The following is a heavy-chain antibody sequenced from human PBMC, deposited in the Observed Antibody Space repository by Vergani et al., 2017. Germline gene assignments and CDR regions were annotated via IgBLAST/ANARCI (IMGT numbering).Heavy chain of an antibody. Sequence: QVQLVQSGAEVKKPGSSVKVSCKASGGTFSSYAISWVRQAPGQGLEWMGRIIPIFGTANYAQKFQGRVTITADESTSTAYMELSSLRSEDTAVYYCARGQAVVAATPMGGGYYYYYGMDVWGQGTTVTVSS. CDR2: IIPIFGTA. V-gene: IGHV1-69*18. D-gene: IGHD2-15*01. CDR1: GGTFSSYA. J-gene: IGHJ6*02. CDR3: ARGQAVVAATPMGGGYYYYYGMDV.